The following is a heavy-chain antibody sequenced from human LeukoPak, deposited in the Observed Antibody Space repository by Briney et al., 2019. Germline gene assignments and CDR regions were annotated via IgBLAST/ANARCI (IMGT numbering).Heavy chain of an antibody. D-gene: IGHD4/OR15-4a*01. CDR1: GGSISSYY. Sequence: PSETLSLTCTVSGGSISSYYWSWIRQPPGKGLEWIGYIYYSGSTNYNPSLKSRVTISVDTSKNQFSLKLSSVTAADTAVYYCGYGANGYYYYMDVWGKGTTVTISS. J-gene: IGHJ6*03. CDR2: IYYSGST. V-gene: IGHV4-59*01. CDR3: GYGANGYYYYMDV.